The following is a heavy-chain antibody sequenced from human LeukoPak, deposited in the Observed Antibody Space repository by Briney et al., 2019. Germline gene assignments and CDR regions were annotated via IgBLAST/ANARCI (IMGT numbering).Heavy chain of an antibody. Sequence: ASVKVSCKASGYTFTDCYIHWVRQAPGRRLEWMAWINPNSGDTAYAQRFQGRVTVTRDTSISTAYMELSRLISDDTALYYCSTDLAGGSATYWWGQGTLVTVSS. J-gene: IGHJ4*02. V-gene: IGHV1-2*02. CDR3: STDLAGGSATYW. CDR2: INPNSGDT. CDR1: GYTFTDCY. D-gene: IGHD1-26*01.